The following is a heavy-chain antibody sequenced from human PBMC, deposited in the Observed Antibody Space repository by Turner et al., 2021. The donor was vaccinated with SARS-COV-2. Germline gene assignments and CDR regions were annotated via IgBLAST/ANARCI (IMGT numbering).Heavy chain of an antibody. D-gene: IGHD2-2*01. CDR1: GYTLTELS. Sequence: QVQLVQSGAEVKKPGASVKVPCKISGYTLTELSMYWVRQAPGKGLEWMGGFDPEDGKTIYAQNFQGRVTMTEDTSTDTAYMELSSLRSEDTAVYFCATGYQLRVNWFDPWGQGTLVTVSS. V-gene: IGHV1-24*01. CDR2: FDPEDGKT. CDR3: ATGYQLRVNWFDP. J-gene: IGHJ5*02.